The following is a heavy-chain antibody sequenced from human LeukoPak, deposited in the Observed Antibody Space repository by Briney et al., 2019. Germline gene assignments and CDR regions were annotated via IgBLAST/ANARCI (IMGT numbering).Heavy chain of an antibody. CDR2: IYYSGST. V-gene: IGHV4-39*07. J-gene: IGHJ4*02. CDR1: GGSISTTSYY. D-gene: IGHD3-10*01. Sequence: SETLSLTCTVSGGSISTTSYYWGWVRQPPGKGLEWVGIIYYSGSTYYNPSLKSRITISVDTSKNQFSLKLTSVTAADTAVYYCARASLDSENYGRYFDYWGQGTLVTVSS. CDR3: ARASLDSENYGRYFDY.